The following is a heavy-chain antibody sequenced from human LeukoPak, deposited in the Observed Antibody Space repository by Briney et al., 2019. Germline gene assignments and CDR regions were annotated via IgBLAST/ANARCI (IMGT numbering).Heavy chain of an antibody. CDR2: ISGSGGST. J-gene: IGHJ4*02. CDR1: GFTFSSYA. Sequence: GGSLRLSCAASGFTFSSYAMSWVRQAPGKGLEWVSAISGSGGSTYYADSVKGRFTISRDNSKNTLYLQMNSLRAEDTAVYYCAKDKAIVGATNSDYWGQGTLVTVSS. V-gene: IGHV3-23*01. CDR3: AKDKAIVGATNSDY. D-gene: IGHD1-26*01.